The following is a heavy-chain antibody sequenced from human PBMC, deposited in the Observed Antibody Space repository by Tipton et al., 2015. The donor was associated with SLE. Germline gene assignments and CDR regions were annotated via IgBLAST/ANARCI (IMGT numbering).Heavy chain of an antibody. CDR1: GDSISSGVYY. J-gene: IGHJ5*02. V-gene: IGHV4-31*03. Sequence: TLSLTCTVSGDSISSGVYYWSWIRQRPGKGLEWFGYIHHSGSTYYSPSLKSRVTISVDTSKNQFSLKLSSVTAADTAVYYCARGASPPATAGTVWFDPWGQGALVTFSS. CDR3: ARGASPPATAGTVWFDP. D-gene: IGHD1-1*01. CDR2: IHHSGST.